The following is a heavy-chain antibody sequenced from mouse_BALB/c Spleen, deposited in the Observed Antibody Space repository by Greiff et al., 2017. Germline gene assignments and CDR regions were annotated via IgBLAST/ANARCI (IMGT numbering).Heavy chain of an antibody. Sequence: QVQLQQSGAELVRPGTSVKVSCKASGYAFTNYLIEWVKQRPGQGLEWIGVINPGSGGTNYNEKFKGKATLTADKSSSTAYMQLSSLTSDDSAVYCCARSEYGRAWFAYWGQGTLVTVSA. CDR3: ARSEYGRAWFAY. CDR1: GYAFTNYL. D-gene: IGHD2-10*02. CDR2: INPGSGGT. V-gene: IGHV1-54*01. J-gene: IGHJ3*01.